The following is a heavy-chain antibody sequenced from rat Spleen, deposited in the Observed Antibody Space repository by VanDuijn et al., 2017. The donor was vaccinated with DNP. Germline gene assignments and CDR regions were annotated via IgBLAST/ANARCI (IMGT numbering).Heavy chain of an antibody. D-gene: IGHD4-2*01. CDR1: GFTFSGYA. V-gene: IGHV5-22*01. CDR3: ARPGLGTIDY. Sequence: EVQLVESGGGLVQPGRSLKLSCAASGFTFSGYAMAWVRQAPGKGLEWVASINNDGGSTYYPESVKGRFTISRDNAESTLYLQMNSLRSEDIATYYCARPGLGTIDYWGQGVMVTVSS. J-gene: IGHJ2*01. CDR2: INNDGGST.